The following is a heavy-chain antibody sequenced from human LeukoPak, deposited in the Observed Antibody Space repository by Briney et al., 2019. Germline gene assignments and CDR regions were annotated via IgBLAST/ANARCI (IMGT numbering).Heavy chain of an antibody. Sequence: SVKVSCKASGGTFSSYAISWVRQAPRQGLEWMGRIIPIFGTANYAQKFQGRVTITTDESTSTAYMELSSLRSEDTAVYYCARGYCSSTICYDYYYYMDVWGKGTTVTVSS. D-gene: IGHD2-2*01. CDR3: ARGYCSSTICYDYYYYMDV. CDR2: IIPIFGTA. J-gene: IGHJ6*03. V-gene: IGHV1-69*05. CDR1: GGTFSSYA.